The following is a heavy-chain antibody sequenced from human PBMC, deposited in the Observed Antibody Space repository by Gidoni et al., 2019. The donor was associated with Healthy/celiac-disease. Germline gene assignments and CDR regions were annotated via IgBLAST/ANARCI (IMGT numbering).Heavy chain of an antibody. J-gene: IGHJ3*02. CDR1: GFTFSHYG. D-gene: IGHD3-22*01. V-gene: IGHV3-30*18. Sequence: QVQLVESWGGVVQPGRSLRLSCAASGFTFSHYGMHWVRQAPGKGLEWVAVISYDGSNKYYADSVKGRFTISRDNSKNTLYLQMNSLRAEDTAVYYCAKDLVVILVDGAFDIWGQGTMVTVSS. CDR3: AKDLVVILVDGAFDI. CDR2: ISYDGSNK.